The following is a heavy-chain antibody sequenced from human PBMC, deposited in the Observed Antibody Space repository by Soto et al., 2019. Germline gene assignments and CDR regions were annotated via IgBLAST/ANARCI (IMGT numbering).Heavy chain of an antibody. CDR2: IYSGGST. CDR3: ARDCSGGSCYSIYYYGMDV. CDR1: GFTVSSNY. D-gene: IGHD2-15*01. V-gene: IGHV3-53*01. J-gene: IGHJ6*02. Sequence: GSLRLSCAASGFTVSSNYMSWVRQAPGKGLEWVSVIYSGGSTYYADSVKGRFTISRDNSKNTLYLQMNSLRAEDTAGYYCARDCSGGSCYSIYYYGMDVWGQGTTVTVSS.